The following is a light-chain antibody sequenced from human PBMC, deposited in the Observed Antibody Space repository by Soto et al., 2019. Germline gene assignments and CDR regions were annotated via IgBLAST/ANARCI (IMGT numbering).Light chain of an antibody. Sequence: QAVVTQEPSLTVSPGGTVTLTCGSSTGAVTSDHYPYWFQQKPGQAPRTLIYDTTNKHSWTPARFSGSLLGGKAALTLSGAQHEDEAEYYCLLSYSGPRVFGGGTKVTVL. CDR2: DTT. CDR3: LLSYSGPRV. V-gene: IGLV7-46*01. J-gene: IGLJ3*02. CDR1: TGAVTSDHY.